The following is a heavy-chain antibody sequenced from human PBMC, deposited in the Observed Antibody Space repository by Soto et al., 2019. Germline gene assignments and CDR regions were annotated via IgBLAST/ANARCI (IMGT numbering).Heavy chain of an antibody. D-gene: IGHD2-15*01. Sequence: ASVKVSCKASGYTFTSYAMHWVRQAPGQRLEWMGWINAGNGNTKYSQKFQGRVTITRDTSASTAYMELSSLRSEDTAVYYCARADGVYCSGGSCYLFAYWGQGTLVTVSS. CDR3: ARADGVYCSGGSCYLFAY. CDR1: GYTFTSYA. CDR2: INAGNGNT. V-gene: IGHV1-3*01. J-gene: IGHJ4*02.